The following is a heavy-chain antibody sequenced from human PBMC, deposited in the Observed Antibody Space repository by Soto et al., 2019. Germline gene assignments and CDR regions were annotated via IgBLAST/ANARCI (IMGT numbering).Heavy chain of an antibody. Sequence: TSETLSLTCTVSGDSISSYYWSWIRQPPGKGLEWIGYVYYSGTTNYNPSLKSRVTISVDTSRSQFSLKLSSVTATDTAVYYCARQPSSNTFYYMDVWGKGTTVTVSS. V-gene: IGHV4-59*08. CDR1: GDSISSYY. CDR3: ARQPSSNTFYYMDV. CDR2: VYYSGTT. J-gene: IGHJ6*03. D-gene: IGHD2-2*01.